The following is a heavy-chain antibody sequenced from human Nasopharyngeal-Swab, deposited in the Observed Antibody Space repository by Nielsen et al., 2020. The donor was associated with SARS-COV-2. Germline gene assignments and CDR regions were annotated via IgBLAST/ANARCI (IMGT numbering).Heavy chain of an antibody. CDR1: GYTFTSYY. Sequence: ASVKVSCKASGYTFTSYYMHWVRQAPGQGLEWMGRINPNSGGTNYAQKFQGRVTMTRDTSISTAYMELSRLRSDDTAVYYCARDPTSVAGTGDYYYGMDVWGQGTTVTVFS. CDR3: ARDPTSVAGTGDYYYGMDV. V-gene: IGHV1-2*06. D-gene: IGHD6-19*01. J-gene: IGHJ6*02. CDR2: INPNSGGT.